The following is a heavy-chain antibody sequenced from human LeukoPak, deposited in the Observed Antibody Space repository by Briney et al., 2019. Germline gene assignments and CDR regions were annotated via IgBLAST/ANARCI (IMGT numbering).Heavy chain of an antibody. Sequence: KPSETLSLTCTVSGGSISTYYWNWIRQPPGKGLEWIGYTYYSGSTNYNPSLKSRVTISVDTSKNQFSLKLTSVTAADTAVYYCARGYDYKSTDFDNWGQGTLVTVCS. J-gene: IGHJ4*02. CDR3: ARGYDYKSTDFDN. D-gene: IGHD5-12*01. V-gene: IGHV4-59*01. CDR2: TYYSGST. CDR1: GGSISTYY.